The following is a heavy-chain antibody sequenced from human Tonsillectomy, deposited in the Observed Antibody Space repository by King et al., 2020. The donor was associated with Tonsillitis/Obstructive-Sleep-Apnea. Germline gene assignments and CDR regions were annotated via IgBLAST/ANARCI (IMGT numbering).Heavy chain of an antibody. CDR1: GFTFSSY. D-gene: IGHD2-2*01. V-gene: IGHV3-33*01. CDR2: IWYDGSHK. J-gene: IGHJ4*02. Sequence: VQLVESGGGVVQPGRSLRLSCAASGFTFSSYIWYDGSHKYYADSVKGRFTISRDNSKNTLYLQMNSLRAEDTAVYYCARDIVIVPAAIDYWGQGTLVTVSS. CDR3: ARDIVIVPAAIDY.